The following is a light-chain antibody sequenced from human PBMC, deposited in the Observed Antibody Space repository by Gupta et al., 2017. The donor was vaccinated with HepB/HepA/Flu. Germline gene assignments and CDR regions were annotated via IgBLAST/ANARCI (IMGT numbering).Light chain of an antibody. Sequence: ETVMTQFPATLSVSPGESATLSCRASQTVGRNLAWYQHKSGQAPVLLIYGASTRVTGVPDRFSGSGSQTEFTLTISSLQSEDFAIYYCQQYNDWPRTFGQGTRVEIE. CDR1: QTVGRN. V-gene: IGKV3-15*01. CDR3: QQYNDWPRT. CDR2: GAS. J-gene: IGKJ1*01.